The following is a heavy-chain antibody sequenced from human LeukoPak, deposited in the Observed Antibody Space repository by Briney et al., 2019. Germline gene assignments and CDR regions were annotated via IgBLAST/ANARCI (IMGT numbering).Heavy chain of an antibody. J-gene: IGHJ4*02. D-gene: IGHD5-18*01. V-gene: IGHV4-30-4*01. CDR1: GVSISSGDYY. CDR3: ARGGYSYGIGPPDY. Sequence: ASQTLSLTCTVSGVSISSGDYYWSWLRQPPGKGLEWIGYIYYSGGTYYNPSLKSRVTISVDTSKNQFSLKLSSVTAADTAVYYCARGGYSYGIGPPDYWGQGTLVTVSS. CDR2: IYYSGGT.